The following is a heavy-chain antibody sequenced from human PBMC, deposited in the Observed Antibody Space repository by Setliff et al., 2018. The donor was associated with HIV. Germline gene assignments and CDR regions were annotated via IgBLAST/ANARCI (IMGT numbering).Heavy chain of an antibody. CDR2: INAYNGNT. V-gene: IGHV1-18*01. Sequence: ASVQVSCKASGYTFTSYGISWVRQAPGEGLEWMGWINAYNGNTNYAQKLQGRVTMTTDTSTSTAYMELRSLRSDETAIYYCARVRYSRRRTGDYSTDVWGKGTRVTVSS. D-gene: IGHD6-13*01. CDR3: ARVRYSRRRTGDYSTDV. J-gene: IGHJ6*03. CDR1: GYTFTSYG.